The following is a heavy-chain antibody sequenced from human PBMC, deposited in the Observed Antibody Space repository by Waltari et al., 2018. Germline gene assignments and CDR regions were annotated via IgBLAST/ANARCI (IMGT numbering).Heavy chain of an antibody. CDR2: INHSGST. Sequence: QVQLQQWGAGLLKPSETLSLTCAVYGGSFSGYYWSWIRQPPGKGLEWIGEINHSGSTNYNPSLKSRVTISVDTSKNQFSRKLSSVTAADTAVYYCARPRSTHPAVLAYWGQGTLVTVSS. D-gene: IGHD2-2*01. V-gene: IGHV4-34*01. CDR1: GGSFSGYY. CDR3: ARPRSTHPAVLAY. J-gene: IGHJ4*02.